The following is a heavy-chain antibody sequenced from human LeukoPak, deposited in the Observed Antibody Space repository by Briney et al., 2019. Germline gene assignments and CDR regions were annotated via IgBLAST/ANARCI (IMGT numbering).Heavy chain of an antibody. V-gene: IGHV3-23*01. D-gene: IGHD4-17*01. CDR3: AKGDGDYEGRQDAFDI. CDR1: GFTFSSYA. Sequence: PGGSLRLSCAASGFTFSSYAMSWVRQAPGKGLEWVSAISGSGGSTYYADSVKGRFTISRDDSKNTLYLQMNSLGAEDTAVYYCAKGDGDYEGRQDAFDIWGQGTMVTVSS. CDR2: ISGSGGST. J-gene: IGHJ3*02.